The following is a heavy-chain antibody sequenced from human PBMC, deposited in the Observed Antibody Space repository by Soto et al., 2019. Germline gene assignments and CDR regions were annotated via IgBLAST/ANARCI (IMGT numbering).Heavy chain of an antibody. CDR2: IRSKANSYAT. CDR1: GFTFSGSA. J-gene: IGHJ6*02. Sequence: EVQLVESGGGLVQPGGSLKLSCAASGFTFSGSAMHWVRQASGKGLEWVGRIRSKANSYATAYAASVKGRFTISRDDSKNTAYLQMNSLKTEDTAVYYCTSRAEQLGDYYYYGMDVWGQGTTVTVSS. D-gene: IGHD6-6*01. CDR3: TSRAEQLGDYYYYGMDV. V-gene: IGHV3-73*02.